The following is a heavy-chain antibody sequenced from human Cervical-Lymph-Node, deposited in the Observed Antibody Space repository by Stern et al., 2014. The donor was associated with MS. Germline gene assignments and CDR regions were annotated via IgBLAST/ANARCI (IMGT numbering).Heavy chain of an antibody. CDR1: GFTFSSYT. CDR2: ISPDSTYI. CDR3: ARSPPCNGGNDCSYEY. J-gene: IGHJ4*02. V-gene: IGHV3-21*01. Sequence: EVQLVESGGGLVKPGGSLRLSCAASGFTFSSYTMNWVRQAPGKGLEWVSSISPDSTYIYYADSMKGRFTVSRDNAKNSLYLQMNSLRAEDSAVYFCARSPPCNGGNDCSYEYWGRGTLVTVSS. D-gene: IGHD2-15*01.